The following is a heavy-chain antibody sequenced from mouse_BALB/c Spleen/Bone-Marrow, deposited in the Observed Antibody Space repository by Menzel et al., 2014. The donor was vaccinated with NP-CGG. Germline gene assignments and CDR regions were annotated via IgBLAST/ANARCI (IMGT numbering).Heavy chain of an antibody. J-gene: IGHJ2*01. CDR1: GYTFTGYW. D-gene: IGHD2-10*02. V-gene: IGHV1-61*01. Sequence: QVQLQQSGAELVRPGASVKLSCKASGYTFTGYWMNWVKQRPGQGLEWIGMIDPSDSETHYNEMFKDKATLTVDKSPSTVYMQFSGLTFEDSAVYYCVRKYGKGGDYWGQGTTLTVSS. CDR2: IDPSDSET. CDR3: VRKYGKGGDY.